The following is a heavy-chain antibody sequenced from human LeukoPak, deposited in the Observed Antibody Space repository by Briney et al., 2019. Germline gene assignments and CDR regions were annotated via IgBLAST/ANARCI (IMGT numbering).Heavy chain of an antibody. CDR1: GFTFDDYA. CDR2: ISWDGGST. CDR3: AKDTDSSGWYGIDY. D-gene: IGHD6-19*01. V-gene: IGHV3-43D*04. Sequence: PGGSLRLSCAASGFTFDDYAMHWVRQAPGKGLEWVSLISWDGGSTYYADAVKGRFTISRDNSNNSLYLQMNSLRAEDTALYYCAKDTDSSGWYGIDYWGQGTLVTVSS. J-gene: IGHJ4*02.